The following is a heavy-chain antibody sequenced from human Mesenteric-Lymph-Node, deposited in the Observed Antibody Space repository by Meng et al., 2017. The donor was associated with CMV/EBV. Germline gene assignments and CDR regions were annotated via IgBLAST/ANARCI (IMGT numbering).Heavy chain of an antibody. J-gene: IGHJ4*02. CDR2: IHHSGTT. CDR1: GGSISRGGYY. D-gene: IGHD3-3*01. Sequence: GGSISRGGYYWSWVRQFPGKGLEWIAYIHHSGTTSHNPSLKSRVSISVDTSENHFSLRLSSVTAADTAVYYCARRLDDFWSGYPLDSWGRGTLVTVSS. V-gene: IGHV4-31*02. CDR3: ARRLDDFWSGYPLDS.